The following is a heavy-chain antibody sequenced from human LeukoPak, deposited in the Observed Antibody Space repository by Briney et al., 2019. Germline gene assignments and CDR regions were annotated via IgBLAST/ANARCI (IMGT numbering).Heavy chain of an antibody. J-gene: IGHJ4*02. V-gene: IGHV3-48*03. CDR3: AARNRAVAKEGDY. Sequence: GGSLRLSCAASGFTFSSFEMNWVRQVPGKGLEWVSYISSSGSTIYYADSVKGRFTISRDNAKNSLYLQMNSLRAEDTAVYYCAARNRAVAKEGDYWGQGTLVTVSS. CDR1: GFTFSSFE. CDR2: ISSSGSTI. D-gene: IGHD6-19*01.